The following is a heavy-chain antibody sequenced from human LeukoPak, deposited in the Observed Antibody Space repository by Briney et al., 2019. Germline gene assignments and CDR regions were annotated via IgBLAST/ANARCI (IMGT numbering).Heavy chain of an antibody. V-gene: IGHV3-11*01. J-gene: IGHJ6*02. CDR2: ISGSGATI. CDR1: GFIFSYYY. Sequence: PEASLILSCAACGFIFSYYYMTWIRQAPGKGLELVSYISGSGATIYYADSVKGRFTISRDNAKNSLYLQMNSLRAEDTAVYYCARDSFDYYAMDVWGQGTTVTVSS. CDR3: ARDSFDYYAMDV.